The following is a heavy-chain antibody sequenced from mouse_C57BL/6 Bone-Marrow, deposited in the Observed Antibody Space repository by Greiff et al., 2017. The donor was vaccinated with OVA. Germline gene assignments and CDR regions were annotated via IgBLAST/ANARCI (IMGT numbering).Heavy chain of an antibody. CDR1: GYTFTSYW. CDR3: ATIYYGYDGVDY. CDR2: IDPSDSYT. D-gene: IGHD2-2*01. Sequence: QVQLQQPGAELVRPGTSVKLSCKASGYTFTSYWMHWVKQRPGQGLEWIGVIDPSDSYTNYNQKFKGKATLTVDTSSSTAYMQLSSLTSEDSAGYYCATIYYGYDGVDYWGQGTTLTVSS. V-gene: IGHV1-59*01. J-gene: IGHJ2*01.